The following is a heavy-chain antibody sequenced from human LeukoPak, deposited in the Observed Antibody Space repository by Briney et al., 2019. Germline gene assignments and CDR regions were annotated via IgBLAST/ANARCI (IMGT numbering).Heavy chain of an antibody. V-gene: IGHV3-21*01. Sequence: PGGSLRLSXAASGFTFSSYSMYWVRQAPGKGLEWVSSISSSSSYIYYADSVKGRFTISRDNAKNSLYLQMNSLRAEDTAVYYCARDRRAVAGTFDYWGQGTLVTVSS. CDR2: ISSSSSYI. J-gene: IGHJ4*02. CDR3: ARDRRAVAGTFDY. D-gene: IGHD6-19*01. CDR1: GFTFSSYS.